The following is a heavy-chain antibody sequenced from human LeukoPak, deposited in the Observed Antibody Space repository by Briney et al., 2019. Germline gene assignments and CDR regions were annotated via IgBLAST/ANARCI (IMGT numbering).Heavy chain of an antibody. CDR3: AGAVYDSSGYYFDY. CDR2: IYYSGST. D-gene: IGHD3-22*01. Sequence: SETLSLTCTVSGGSISSYYWSWIRQPPGKGLEWIGYIYYSGSTNYNPSLKSRVTISVDTSKNQFSLKLSSVTAADTAVYYCAGAVYDSSGYYFDYWGQGTLVTVSS. CDR1: GGSISSYY. V-gene: IGHV4-59*01. J-gene: IGHJ4*02.